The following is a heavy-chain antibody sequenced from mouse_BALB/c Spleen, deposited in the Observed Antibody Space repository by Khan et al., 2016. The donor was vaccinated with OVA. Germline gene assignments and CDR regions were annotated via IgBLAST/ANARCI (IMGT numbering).Heavy chain of an antibody. Sequence: VQLKQSGPGLVKPSQSLSLTCTVTGYSITSGYAWNWIRQFPGNKLEWMGYISYSGSTSYNQSLRSRISITRDTSKNQFFLQLNSVTTEDTATYYCARKNYYGYAMDYWGQGTSVTVSS. D-gene: IGHD1-1*01. CDR1: GYSITSGYA. V-gene: IGHV3-2*02. CDR3: ARKNYYGYAMDY. CDR2: ISYSGST. J-gene: IGHJ4*01.